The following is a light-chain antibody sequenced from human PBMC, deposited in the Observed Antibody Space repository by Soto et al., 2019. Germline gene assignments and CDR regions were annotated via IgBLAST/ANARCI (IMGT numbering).Light chain of an antibody. CDR2: GAS. CDR3: QQYGSSPYT. V-gene: IGKV3-20*01. J-gene: IGKJ2*01. CDR1: QSGSSTY. Sequence: EIVLTQSPGTLSLSPGERATLSCRASQSGSSTYLAWYQQKPGQAPRLLISGASSRATGIPDRFSGSGSATDFTLTISRLEPEDFAGYYCQQYGSSPYTFGQGTKLEIK.